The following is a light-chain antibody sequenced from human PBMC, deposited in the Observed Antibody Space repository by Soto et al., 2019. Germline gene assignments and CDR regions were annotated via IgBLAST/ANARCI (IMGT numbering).Light chain of an antibody. J-gene: IGKJ5*01. CDR1: QDIRGA. CDR2: DVS. Sequence: AIQLTQSPSSLSASVGDRVTITCRASQDIRGALAWYQQKPGKPPKLLILDVSSLQIGVPSRLSGSGSGTDFTLTISTLQPEDFATYYCQQFNTYPITFGHGTRLEIK. CDR3: QQFNTYPIT. V-gene: IGKV1-13*02.